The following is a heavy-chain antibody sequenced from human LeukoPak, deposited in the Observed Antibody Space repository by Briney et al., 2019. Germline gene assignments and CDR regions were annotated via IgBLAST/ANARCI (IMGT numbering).Heavy chain of an antibody. CDR3: AELGITVIGGV. V-gene: IGHV3-7*01. D-gene: IGHD3-10*02. CDR2: IYLDGSRA. CDR1: GFTFSSYE. J-gene: IGHJ6*04. Sequence: PGGSLRLSCAASGFTFSSYEMNWVRQAPGKGLEWVANIYLDGSRAYYVDSVKGRFTISRDNAKNSLYLQMNSLRAEDTAVYYCAELGITVIGGVWGKGTTVTISS.